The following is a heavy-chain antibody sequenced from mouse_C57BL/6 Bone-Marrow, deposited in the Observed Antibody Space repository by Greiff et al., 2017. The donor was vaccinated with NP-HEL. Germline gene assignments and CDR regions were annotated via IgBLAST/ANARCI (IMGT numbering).Heavy chain of an antibody. CDR2: IDPENGDT. J-gene: IGHJ3*01. V-gene: IGHV14-4*01. CDR3: TFYAWFAY. Sequence: VQLVESGAELVRPGASVKLSCTASGFNIKDDYMHWVKQRPEQGLEWIGWIDPENGDTEYASKFQGKATITADTSSNTAYLQLSSLTSEDTAVYYCTFYAWFAYWGQGTLVTVSA. D-gene: IGHD2-3*01. CDR1: GFNIKDDY.